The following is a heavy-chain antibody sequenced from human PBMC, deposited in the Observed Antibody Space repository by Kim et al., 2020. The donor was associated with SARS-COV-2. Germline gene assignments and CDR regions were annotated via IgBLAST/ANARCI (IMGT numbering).Heavy chain of an antibody. Sequence: GGSLRLSCAASGFTINNYAMNWVRQAPGKGLEWVSVISGSGGSTYYADSVKGRFTISRDNSKNTLHLQMNSLRVEDTAVYYCAKGSIAVPRGYYSYMDVWGKGNTVTVSS. D-gene: IGHD6-19*01. CDR1: GFTINNYA. CDR2: ISGSGGST. CDR3: AKGSIAVPRGYYSYMDV. J-gene: IGHJ6*03. V-gene: IGHV3-23*01.